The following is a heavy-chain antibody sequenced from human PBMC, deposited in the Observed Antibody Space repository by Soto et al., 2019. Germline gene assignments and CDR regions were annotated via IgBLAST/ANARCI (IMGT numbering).Heavy chain of an antibody. CDR3: ARLDYDILTDYYFYGMAV. CDR1: GYTFSNYD. CDR2: MNPNSGNT. Sequence: ASVKVSCKASGYTFSNYDIIWLRQATGQGLEWMGWMNPNSGNTGYEQKFQGRVTMTRNTSISTAYMELNSLRSEDTAVYYCARLDYDILTDYYFYGMAVSGQCTTVLLSS. D-gene: IGHD3-9*01. V-gene: IGHV1-8*01. J-gene: IGHJ6*01.